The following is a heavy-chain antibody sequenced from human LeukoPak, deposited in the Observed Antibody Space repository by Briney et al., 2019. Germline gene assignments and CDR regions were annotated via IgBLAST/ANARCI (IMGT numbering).Heavy chain of an antibody. CDR3: AKDQAAAGSHTTRGPYPFDY. D-gene: IGHD6-13*01. J-gene: IGHJ4*02. Sequence: GGSLRLSCAASGFTFTTYVMTWVRQAPGQGLEWVSGISGSGGSIYYVESVKGRFTISRDNSKNTLSRQMNSLRAEDTAVYYCAKDQAAAGSHTTRGPYPFDYWGQGTLVTVSS. CDR1: GFTFTTYV. CDR2: ISGSGGSI. V-gene: IGHV3-23*01.